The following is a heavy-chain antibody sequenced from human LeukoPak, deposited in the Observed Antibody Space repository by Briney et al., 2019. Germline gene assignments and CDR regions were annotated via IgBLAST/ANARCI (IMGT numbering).Heavy chain of an antibody. CDR3: VRHEEEDGYNAKTFDY. CDR1: GDSISSSGNF. J-gene: IGHJ4*02. CDR2: TYYSRNT. Sequence: PSETLSLTCTVSGDSISSSGNFWGWVRQPPGRGLEWIASTYYSRNTYYNPSLKSRVTISVDTSKNQFSLKLSSVTAADTAVYYCVRHEEEDGYNAKTFDYWGQGTLVTVSS. D-gene: IGHD5-24*01. V-gene: IGHV4-39*01.